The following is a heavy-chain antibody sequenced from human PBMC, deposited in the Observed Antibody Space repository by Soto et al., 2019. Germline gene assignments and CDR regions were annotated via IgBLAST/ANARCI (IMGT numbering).Heavy chain of an antibody. D-gene: IGHD2-21*02. J-gene: IGHJ5*02. CDR3: ARGKGHTGLNCFDP. CDR2: IYHSGRI. V-gene: IGHV4-38-2*01. CDR1: GYSISSGDY. Sequence: SETLSLTCAVSGYSISSGDYWGWIRQPPGKGLEWIGSIYHSGRIYYNPSLKSRVSISVDTSKNHFSLKLSSVTAADTAVYYCARGKGHTGLNCFDPWGHGTLVTFSS.